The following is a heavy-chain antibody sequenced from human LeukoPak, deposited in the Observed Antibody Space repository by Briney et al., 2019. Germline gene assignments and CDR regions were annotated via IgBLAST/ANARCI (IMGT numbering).Heavy chain of an antibody. CDR1: GYTFSDYD. CDR2: ISAYNGNT. D-gene: IGHD2-2*01. V-gene: IGHV1-18*04. J-gene: IGHJ5*02. Sequence: GASVKVSCKASGYTFSDYDMHWVRQAPGQGLEWMGWISAYNGNTNYAQKLQGRVTMTTDTSTSTAYMELRSLRSDDTAVYYCARDRAVVPAASYNWFDPWGQGTLVTVSS. CDR3: ARDRAVVPAASYNWFDP.